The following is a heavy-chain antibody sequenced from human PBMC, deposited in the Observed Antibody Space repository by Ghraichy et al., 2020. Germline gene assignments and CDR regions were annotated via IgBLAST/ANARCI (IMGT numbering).Heavy chain of an antibody. Sequence: GESLNISCAASGFPFSNYGMHWVRQAPGKGLEWVAIIWYDGSKKYYADSVTGRFTISRDNPNNTLYLHMNSLRAEDTAVYYCVKDPYCSSPRCGDALDIWGQGTVVTVSS. CDR3: VKDPYCSSPRCGDALDI. CDR1: GFPFSNYG. CDR2: IWYDGSKK. D-gene: IGHD2-2*01. V-gene: IGHV3-33*06. J-gene: IGHJ3*02.